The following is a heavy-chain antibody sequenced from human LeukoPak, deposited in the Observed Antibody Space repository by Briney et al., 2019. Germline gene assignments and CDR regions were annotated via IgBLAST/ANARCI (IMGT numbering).Heavy chain of an antibody. Sequence: SETLSLTCTVSGGSIISYYWSWIRQPPGKGLEWIGYIYYSGSTNYNPSLKSRVTISVDTSKNQFSLKLSSVTAADTAVYYCARHGPGGVTGDCWGQGTLVTVSS. CDR1: GGSIISYY. CDR3: ARHGPGGVTGDC. CDR2: IYYSGST. D-gene: IGHD1-14*01. J-gene: IGHJ4*02. V-gene: IGHV4-59*08.